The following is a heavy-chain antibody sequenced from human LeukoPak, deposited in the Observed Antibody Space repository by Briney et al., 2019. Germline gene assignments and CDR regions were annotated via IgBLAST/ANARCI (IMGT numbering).Heavy chain of an antibody. J-gene: IGHJ4*02. CDR3: ARVEISGWYYFDY. Sequence: ASLKVSCTASGYTFTGYYIHWVRQAPGQGLEWMGWINPNSGGTNYAQKFQGRVTMTRDTSISTASMELSRLTSDDTAVYYCARVEISGWYYFDYWGQGTLVTVSS. CDR2: INPNSGGT. CDR1: GYTFTGYY. D-gene: IGHD6-19*01. V-gene: IGHV1-2*02.